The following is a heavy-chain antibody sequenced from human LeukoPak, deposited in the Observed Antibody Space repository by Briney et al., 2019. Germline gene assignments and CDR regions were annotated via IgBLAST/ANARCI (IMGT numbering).Heavy chain of an antibody. J-gene: IGHJ4*02. V-gene: IGHV3-21*01. CDR1: GFTFSSYS. CDR2: ISSSSSYI. Sequence: GGSLRLSCAASGFTFSSYSMNWVRQAPGKGLEWVSSISSSSSYIYYADSVKGRFTISRDNAKNSLYLQMNSLRAEDTAVYYCAPRPGYSGYGARYWGQGTLVTVSS. CDR3: APRPGYSGYGARY. D-gene: IGHD5-12*01.